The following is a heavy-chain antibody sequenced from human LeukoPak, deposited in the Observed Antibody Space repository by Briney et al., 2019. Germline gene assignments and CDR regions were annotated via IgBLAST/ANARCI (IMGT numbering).Heavy chain of an antibody. CDR1: GYTFTNYG. D-gene: IGHD3-22*01. J-gene: IGHJ4*02. CDR2: ISAYNGNT. CDR3: ARDVAYYYDSSGYYYWAPPDY. Sequence: GASVKVSCKASGYTFTNYGISWVRQAPGQGLEWMGWISAYNGNTNYAQKLQGRVTMTTDTSTSTAYMELRSLRSDDTAVYYCARDVAYYYDSSGYYYWAPPDYWGQGTLVTVSS. V-gene: IGHV1-18*01.